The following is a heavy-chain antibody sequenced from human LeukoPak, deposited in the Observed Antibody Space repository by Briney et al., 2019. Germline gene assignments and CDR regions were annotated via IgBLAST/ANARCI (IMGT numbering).Heavy chain of an antibody. V-gene: IGHV4-61*01. D-gene: IGHD6-13*01. CDR3: ARAGYSSSSWFDP. Sequence: SETLSLTCIVSDYSISSGYYWSWIRQPPGKGLEWIGYIYYSGSTNYNPSLKSRVTISVDTSKNQFSLKLNSVTAADTAVYYCARAGYSSSSWFDPWGQGTLVTVSS. CDR1: DYSISSGYY. CDR2: IYYSGST. J-gene: IGHJ5*02.